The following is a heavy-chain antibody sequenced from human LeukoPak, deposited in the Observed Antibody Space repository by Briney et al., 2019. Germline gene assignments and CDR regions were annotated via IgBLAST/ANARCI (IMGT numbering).Heavy chain of an antibody. D-gene: IGHD5-18*01. CDR3: ASIGYSYGPWWFDP. J-gene: IGHJ5*02. CDR2: IYYSGST. V-gene: IGHV4-59*11. Sequence: SETLSLTCTVSGGSISSHYWSWIRQPPGKGLEWIEYIYYSGSTNYNPSLKSRVTISVDTSKNQFSLKLSSVTAADTAVYYCASIGYSYGPWWFDPWGQGTLVTVSS. CDR1: GGSISSHY.